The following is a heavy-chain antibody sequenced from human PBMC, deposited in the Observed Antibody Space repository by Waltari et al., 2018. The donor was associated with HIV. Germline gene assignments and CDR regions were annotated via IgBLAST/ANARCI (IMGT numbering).Heavy chain of an antibody. D-gene: IGHD1-7*01. CDR2: MNPNGGNT. V-gene: IGHV1-8*01. Sequence: QVQLVQSGAEVKKPGASVKVSCKASGYTFTSYDINWVRQAPGQGLEWMGGMNPNGGNTGYAQKFQGRVTMTRNTSISTAYMELSSLRSEDTAVYYCARSSITGTSGGGMDVWGQGTTVTVSS. CDR3: ARSSITGTSGGGMDV. J-gene: IGHJ6*02. CDR1: GYTFTSYD.